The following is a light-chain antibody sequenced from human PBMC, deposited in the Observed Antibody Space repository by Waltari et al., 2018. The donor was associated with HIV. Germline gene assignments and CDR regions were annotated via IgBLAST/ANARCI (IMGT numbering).Light chain of an antibody. CDR3: CSYVGSGYV. CDR1: SSDVGGYNY. J-gene: IGLJ1*01. CDR2: DVS. Sequence: QSALTQPRSVSGSPGQSVTISCTGTSSDVGGYNYVSWYQQHPGKAPKLMIYDVSKRPSGVPDRFSCSKSGNTASLTISGLQAEDEADYYCCSYVGSGYVFGTGTKVTVL. V-gene: IGLV2-11*01.